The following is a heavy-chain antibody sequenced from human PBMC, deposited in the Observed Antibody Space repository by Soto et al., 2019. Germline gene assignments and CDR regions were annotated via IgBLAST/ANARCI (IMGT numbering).Heavy chain of an antibody. V-gene: IGHV1-3*01. CDR3: ARDLYSSSWFWFGP. CDR2: ITAGDAKT. J-gene: IGHJ5*02. Sequence: QVQLVQSGADVKKPGASVKISCKASGYNFTQYRIHWVRQAPGQRLEWMGWITAGDAKTEYSQKFQGRVTISRDISATTVYLDLDSLISEDTAVYYCARDLYSSSWFWFGPWGRGTQVSVSS. D-gene: IGHD2-2*01. CDR1: GYNFTQYR.